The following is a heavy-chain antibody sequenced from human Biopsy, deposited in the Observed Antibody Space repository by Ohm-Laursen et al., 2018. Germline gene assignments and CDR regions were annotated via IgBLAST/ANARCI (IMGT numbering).Heavy chain of an antibody. CDR1: GYTFTSYD. D-gene: IGHD2/OR15-2a*01. J-gene: IGHJ4*02. V-gene: IGHV1-18*01. Sequence: ASVKVSCKASGYTFTSYDISWVRQAPGQGLEWMGWISPYNDKTSYPPKLQDRVTMTADTSTNTAHMELRSLRSDDTSVYYCARVFCTSTTCYGLLDNWGQGTVVTVSS. CDR3: ARVFCTSTTCYGLLDN. CDR2: ISPYNDKT.